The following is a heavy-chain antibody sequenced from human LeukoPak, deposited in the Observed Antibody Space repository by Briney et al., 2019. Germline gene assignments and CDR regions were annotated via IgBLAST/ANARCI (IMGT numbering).Heavy chain of an antibody. CDR3: ARIGSSWYLGFDY. CDR1: GYTFTGYY. Sequence: GASVKVSCKASGYTFTGYYMHWVRQAPGQGLEWMGRINPNSGGTNYAQKFQGRVTMTRDTSISTAYMELSRLRSEDTAVYYCARIGSSWYLGFDYWGQGTLVTVSS. CDR2: INPNSGGT. V-gene: IGHV1-2*06. D-gene: IGHD6-13*01. J-gene: IGHJ4*02.